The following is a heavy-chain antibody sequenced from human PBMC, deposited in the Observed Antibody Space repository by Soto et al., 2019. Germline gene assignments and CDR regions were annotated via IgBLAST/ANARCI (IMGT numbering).Heavy chain of an antibody. V-gene: IGHV3-23*01. CDR1: VFTFSIYA. D-gene: IGHD2-2*01. J-gene: IGHJ6*02. Sequence: GGFLRLACASSVFTFSIYAMNWVRQAPGKGLEWVSAISGSGGSTYYADSVKGRFTISRDNSKNTLYLQMNSLRAEDTAVYYCAKEVVPAANYYYYYGMDVWGQGTTVTVSS. CDR2: ISGSGGST. CDR3: AKEVVPAANYYYYYGMDV.